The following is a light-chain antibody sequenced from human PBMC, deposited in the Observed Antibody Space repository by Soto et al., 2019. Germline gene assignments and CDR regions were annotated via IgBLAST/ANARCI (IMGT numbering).Light chain of an antibody. CDR3: SSYGGRNNFVV. CDR1: TSNIGAYNY. Sequence: QSALTQPSSASGSPGQSVTISCTGSTSNIGAYNYVSWYQQHPGKAPKLMIFEVTKRPSGVPDRFSGSKSGNTASLTVSGLHTDDEAIYYCSSYGGRNNFVVFGGGTKLTVL. J-gene: IGLJ2*01. V-gene: IGLV2-8*01. CDR2: EVT.